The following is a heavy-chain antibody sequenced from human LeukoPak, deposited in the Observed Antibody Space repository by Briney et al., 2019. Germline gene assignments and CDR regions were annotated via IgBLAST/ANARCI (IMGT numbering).Heavy chain of an antibody. V-gene: IGHV4-39*07. J-gene: IGHJ4*02. D-gene: IGHD5-18*01. CDR3: ARVPNPIQLWKQRYYFDY. CDR1: GGSLSSSSYY. CDR2: IYYSGST. Sequence: PSETLSLTCTVSGGSLSSSSYYWGWIRQPPGKGLEWIGSIYYSGSTYYNPSLKSRVTISVDTSKNQFSLKLNSVTAADTAVYYCARVPNPIQLWKQRYYFDYWGQGTLVTVSS.